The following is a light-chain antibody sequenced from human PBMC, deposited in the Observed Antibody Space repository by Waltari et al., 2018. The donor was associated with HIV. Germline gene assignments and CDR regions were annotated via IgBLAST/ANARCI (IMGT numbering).Light chain of an antibody. Sequence: SYDLTQPPSVSVSPGQTARITCSGDTLSNQYSYWYQQKSGQAPVLVIFRDIERPSGIPDRFSGSRSGATVTLTISGVQAEDEADYYCQSADNSGTYVFATGTQVTVL. CDR3: QSADNSGTYV. J-gene: IGLJ1*01. CDR2: RDI. CDR1: TLSNQY. V-gene: IGLV3-25*03.